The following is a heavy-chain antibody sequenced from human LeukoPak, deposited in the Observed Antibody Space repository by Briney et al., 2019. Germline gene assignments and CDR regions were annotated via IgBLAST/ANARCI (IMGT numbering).Heavy chain of an antibody. D-gene: IGHD5-18*01. CDR3: ARLPSEYSYGY. Sequence: SETLSLTCTVSGGSISSYYWSWIRQPPGKGLEWIGYIYYSGSTNYNPFLKSRVTISVDTSKNQFSLKLSSVTAADTAVYYCARLPSEYSYGYWGQGTLVTVSS. CDR1: GGSISSYY. J-gene: IGHJ4*02. CDR2: IYYSGST. V-gene: IGHV4-59*08.